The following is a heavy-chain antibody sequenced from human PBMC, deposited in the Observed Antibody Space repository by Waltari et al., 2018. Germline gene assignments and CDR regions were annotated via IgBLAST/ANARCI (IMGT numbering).Heavy chain of an antibody. CDR2: IWYDGSNK. CDR3: SRNVDTALAGGPFDY. V-gene: IGHV3-33*01. D-gene: IGHD5-18*01. Sequence: QVQLVESGGGVVQPGRSLRLSCAASGFTFSSYGMHWVRQAPGKGLEWVAVIWYDGSNKYYAESVQGRFTIFRDNSKNTVDLQMNSLRAEDTAVYYCSRNVDTALAGGPFDYWGQGTRVTVSS. CDR1: GFTFSSYG. J-gene: IGHJ4*02.